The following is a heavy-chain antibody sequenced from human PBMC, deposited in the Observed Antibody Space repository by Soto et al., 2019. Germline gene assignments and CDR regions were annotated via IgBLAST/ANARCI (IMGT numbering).Heavy chain of an antibody. CDR3: ARFCGGDCSNFDY. J-gene: IGHJ4*02. D-gene: IGHD2-21*02. CDR2: IIPILGIA. V-gene: IGHV1-69*02. CDR1: GGTFSSYT. Sequence: SVKVSCKASGGTFSSYTISWVRQAPGQGLEWMGRIIPILGIANYAQKFQGRVTITADKSTSTAYMELSSLRSEDTAVYYCARFCGGDCSNFDYWGQGTLVTVSS.